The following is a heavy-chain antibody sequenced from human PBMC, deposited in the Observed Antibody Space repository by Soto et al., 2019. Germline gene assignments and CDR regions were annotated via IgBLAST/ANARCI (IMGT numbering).Heavy chain of an antibody. J-gene: IGHJ3*01. V-gene: IGHV1-18*01. D-gene: IGHD5-18*01. CDR2: ISGYNGRT. CDR1: GYNFRNFG. CDR3: AREGYSSGFDPFDF. Sequence: QVQLEQSGGAVKKPGASVKVSCKASGYNFRNFGITWVRQASGLGLEWLGWISGYNGRTSSARNFRDRVVLTTDTATNTAYMELRSLTSDDTAIYYCAREGYSSGFDPFDFWGQGTKVTVSS.